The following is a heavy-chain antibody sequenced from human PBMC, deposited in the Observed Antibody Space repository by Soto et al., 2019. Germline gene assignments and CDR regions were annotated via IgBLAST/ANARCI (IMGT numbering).Heavy chain of an antibody. Sequence: SVKVSCKASGGTFSSYAISCVLRSRVQGLEWMGGIIPMFGKANYAQKFQGRVTITADESTSTGYMELRSLRSEDTAVYYCARDGTLYDSSGYYYLYWGQGTLVTVSS. J-gene: IGHJ4*02. CDR3: ARDGTLYDSSGYYYLY. D-gene: IGHD3-22*01. V-gene: IGHV1-69*13. CDR1: GGTFSSYA. CDR2: IIPMFGKA.